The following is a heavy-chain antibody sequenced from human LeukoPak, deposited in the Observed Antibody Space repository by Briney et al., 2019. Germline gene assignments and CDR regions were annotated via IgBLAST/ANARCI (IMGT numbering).Heavy chain of an antibody. CDR1: GFTFSSYE. CDR2: ISSSGSTI. D-gene: IGHD5-24*01. CDR3: ASNYGPDAFDI. Sequence: GGSRRLSCAASGFTFSSYEMNWVRQAPGKGLEWVSYISSSGSTIYYADSVKGRFTISRDNAKNSLYLQMNSLRAEDTAVYYCASNYGPDAFDIWGQGTMVTVSS. V-gene: IGHV3-48*03. J-gene: IGHJ3*02.